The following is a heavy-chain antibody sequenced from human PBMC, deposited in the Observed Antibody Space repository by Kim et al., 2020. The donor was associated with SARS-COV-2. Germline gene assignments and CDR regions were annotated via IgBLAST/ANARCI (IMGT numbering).Heavy chain of an antibody. CDR3: ARLGYSYANYYFDY. J-gene: IGHJ4*02. Sequence: NPSLKSRVTISVDTSKNQFSLKLSSVTAADTALYFCARLGYSYANYYFDYWGQGTLVTVSS. D-gene: IGHD5-18*01. V-gene: IGHV4-39*01.